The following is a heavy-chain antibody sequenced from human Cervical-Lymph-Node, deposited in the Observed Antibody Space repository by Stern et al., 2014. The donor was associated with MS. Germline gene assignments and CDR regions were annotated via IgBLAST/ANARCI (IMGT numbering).Heavy chain of an antibody. CDR1: GFTFSDYN. D-gene: IGHD2-21*01. CDR3: ARGSAEIAAVPSARG. CDR2: ISGSAKYI. Sequence: EVQLVESGGGLVKPGGSLRLSCEASGFTFSDYNMNCVRQAPGKGPEWLSSISGSAKYIFYADSVKGRFTISRDNSRNSLFLQMNSLSAEDTALYYCARGSAEIAAVPSARGWGQGILVTVSS. J-gene: IGHJ4*02. V-gene: IGHV3-21*01.